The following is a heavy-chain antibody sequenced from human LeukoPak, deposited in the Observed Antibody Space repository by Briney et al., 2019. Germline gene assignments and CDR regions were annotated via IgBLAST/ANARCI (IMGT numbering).Heavy chain of an antibody. J-gene: IGHJ6*03. Sequence: SETLSLTCTVSGGSISGSDYYWSWIRQPAGTGLEWIGRIYTSGSTNYNPSLKSRVTISVDTSKNQFSLKLSSVTAADTAVYYCARDDSGSYYYMDVWGKGTTVTVSS. CDR1: GGSISGSDYY. V-gene: IGHV4-61*02. CDR2: IYTSGST. CDR3: ARDDSGSYYYMDV. D-gene: IGHD1-26*01.